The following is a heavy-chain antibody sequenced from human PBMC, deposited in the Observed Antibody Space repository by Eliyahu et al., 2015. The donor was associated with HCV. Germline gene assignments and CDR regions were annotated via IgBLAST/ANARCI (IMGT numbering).Heavy chain of an antibody. J-gene: IGHJ3*02. D-gene: IGHD1-1*01. V-gene: IGHV2-5*02. CDR3: AHRQTGNSIWNGGVLDT. Sequence: QITLKESGPALVTPTQTLTLTCTFSGFSLTTSGVGVAWIRQPPGAALDWLAVIYWDNDKPLRPPLHRRLTITKDTSKNQVVLTMTNMDPVDTGTYYCAHRQTGNSIWNGGVLDTWGHGTMVTVSS. CDR2: IYWDNDK. CDR1: GFSLTTSGVG.